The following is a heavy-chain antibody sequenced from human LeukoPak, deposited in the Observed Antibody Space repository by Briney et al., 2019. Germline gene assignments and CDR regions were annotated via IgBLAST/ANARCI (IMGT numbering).Heavy chain of an antibody. CDR1: GFTVSSNY. V-gene: IGHV3-66*02. CDR2: IYSGGGT. D-gene: IGHD3-22*01. J-gene: IGHJ5*02. Sequence: GGSLRLSCAASGFTVSSNYMSWVRQAPGKGLEWVSVIYSGGGTYYADSVKGRFTISRDNSKNTLYLQMNSLRAEDTAVYYCAKHSSGYLGSNWFDPWGQGTLVTVSS. CDR3: AKHSSGYLGSNWFDP.